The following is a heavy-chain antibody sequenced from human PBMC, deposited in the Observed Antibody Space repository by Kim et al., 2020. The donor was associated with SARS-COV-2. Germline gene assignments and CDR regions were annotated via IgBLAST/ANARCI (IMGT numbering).Heavy chain of an antibody. CDR1: GYTFTSYG. J-gene: IGHJ5*02. CDR2: ISAYNGNT. CDR3: ARVMSSGWYGGWFDP. V-gene: IGHV1-18*01. Sequence: ASVKVSCKASGYTFTSYGISWVRQAPGQGLEWMGWISAYNGNTNYAQKLQGRVTMTTDTSTSTAYMELRSLRSDDTAVYYCARVMSSGWYGGWFDPWGQGTLVTVSS. D-gene: IGHD6-19*01.